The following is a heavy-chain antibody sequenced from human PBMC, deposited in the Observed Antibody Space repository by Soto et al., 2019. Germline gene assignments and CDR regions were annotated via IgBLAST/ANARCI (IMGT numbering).Heavy chain of an antibody. J-gene: IGHJ6*03. CDR3: ARSDTAMVTFDYYYYYMDV. D-gene: IGHD5-18*01. V-gene: IGHV3-21*01. CDR1: GFTFSSYS. Sequence: GESLKISCAASGFTFSSYSMNWVRQAPGKGLEWVSSISSSSSYIYYADSVKGRFTISRDNAKNSLYLQMNSLRAEDTAVYYCARSDTAMVTFDYYYYYMDVWGKGTTVTVSS. CDR2: ISSSSSYI.